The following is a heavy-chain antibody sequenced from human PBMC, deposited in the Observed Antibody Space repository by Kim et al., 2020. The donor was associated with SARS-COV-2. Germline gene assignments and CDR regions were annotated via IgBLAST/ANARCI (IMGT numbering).Heavy chain of an antibody. CDR3: ARGSGSGTYYQFDS. D-gene: IGHD3-10*01. CDR1: GGSISSYY. CDR2: IYYSGTT. V-gene: IGHV4-59*12. J-gene: IGHJ4*02. Sequence: SETLSLTCTVFGGSISSYYWSWIRQPPGKGLEWIGYIYYSGTTDYNPSLKSRVVKSVDTSKKEFSLKLTSVTAADTAVYYCARGSGSGTYYQFDSWGQGTLVTVSS.